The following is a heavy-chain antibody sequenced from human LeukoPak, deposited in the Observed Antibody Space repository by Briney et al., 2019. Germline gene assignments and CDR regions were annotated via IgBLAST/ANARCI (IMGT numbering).Heavy chain of an antibody. CDR2: INEDGSIE. J-gene: IGHJ4*02. CDR3: AKDQAFGLSGRKGSKAWPDY. D-gene: IGHD1-26*01. V-gene: IGHV3-7*01. CDR1: GFTFRTFW. Sequence: PGGSLRLSCAASGFTFRTFWMSWVRQAPGKGLEWVANINEDGSIEDYMDSVKGRFSISRDNSKNTLYLQMNSLRAEDTAVYYCAKDQAFGLSGRKGSKAWPDYWGRGTLVTVSS.